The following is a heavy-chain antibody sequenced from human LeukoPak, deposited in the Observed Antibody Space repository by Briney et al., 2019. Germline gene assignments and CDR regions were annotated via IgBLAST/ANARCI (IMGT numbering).Heavy chain of an antibody. Sequence: ASVKVSCKASGYTFTSYGISWVRQAPGQGLEWMGWISAYNGNTNYAQKLQGRVTMTRDTSISTAYMELSRLRSDDTAVYYCAREVQANLDVWGKGTTVTVSS. J-gene: IGHJ6*04. CDR3: AREVQANLDV. D-gene: IGHD1-1*01. CDR2: ISAYNGNT. CDR1: GYTFTSYG. V-gene: IGHV1-18*01.